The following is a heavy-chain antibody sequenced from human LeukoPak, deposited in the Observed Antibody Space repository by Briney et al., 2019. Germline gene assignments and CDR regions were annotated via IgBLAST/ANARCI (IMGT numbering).Heavy chain of an antibody. Sequence: SETLSLTCAVYGGSFSGYYWSWIRQPPGKGLEWIGEINHSGSTNYNPSLKSRVTISVDTSKNQFSLKLSSVTAADTAVYYCARQTYYDYVWGSRPAHFDYWGQGTLVTVSS. J-gene: IGHJ4*02. CDR2: INHSGST. CDR1: GGSFSGYY. V-gene: IGHV4-34*01. D-gene: IGHD3-16*01. CDR3: ARQTYYDYVWGSRPAHFDY.